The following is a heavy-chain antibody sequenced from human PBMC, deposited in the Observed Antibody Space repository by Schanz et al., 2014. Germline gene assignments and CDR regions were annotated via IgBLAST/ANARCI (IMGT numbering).Heavy chain of an antibody. Sequence: EVQLVESGGGLVQPGGSLRLTCAASGFTFSSYGMHWVRQAPGKGLEWVSSISSSSSYIYYADSVKGRFTISRDNAKNTLYLQMNSLRADDTAVYYCAKDQLANYRGSGYNWFDPWGQGTLVTVSS. CDR2: ISSSSSYI. V-gene: IGHV3-21*01. CDR3: AKDQLANYRGSGYNWFDP. D-gene: IGHD3-10*01. CDR1: GFTFSSYG. J-gene: IGHJ5*02.